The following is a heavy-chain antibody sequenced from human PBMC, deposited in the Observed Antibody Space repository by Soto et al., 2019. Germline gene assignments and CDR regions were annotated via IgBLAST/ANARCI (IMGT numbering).Heavy chain of an antibody. J-gene: IGHJ5*02. CDR1: GGSFSGYY. Sequence: QVQLQQWGAGLLKPSETLSLTCAVYGGSFSGYYWSWIRQPPGKGLEWIGEINHSGSTNYNQSLKSRVTISVDTSKNQFSLKLRSVTDADTAVYYCARAPGLRSATRGADMRYSGYGGAPWGQGTLVTVSS. CDR2: INHSGST. D-gene: IGHD5-12*01. V-gene: IGHV4-34*01. CDR3: ARAPGLRSATRGADMRYSGYGGAP.